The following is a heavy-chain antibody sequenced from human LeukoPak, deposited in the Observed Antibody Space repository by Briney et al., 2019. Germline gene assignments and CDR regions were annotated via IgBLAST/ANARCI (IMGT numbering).Heavy chain of an antibody. J-gene: IGHJ4*02. D-gene: IGHD2-21*01. CDR1: GFTFSSYA. V-gene: IGHV3-30*04. CDR2: ISYDGSNK. Sequence: GGSLRLSCAASGFTFSSYAMHWVRQAPGKGLEWVAVISYDGSNKYYADSVKGRFTISRDNSKNTLYLQMNNLRAEDTAVYYCARGHLRSHIVVVEGYFDYWGQGTLVTVSS. CDR3: ARGHLRSHIVVVEGYFDY.